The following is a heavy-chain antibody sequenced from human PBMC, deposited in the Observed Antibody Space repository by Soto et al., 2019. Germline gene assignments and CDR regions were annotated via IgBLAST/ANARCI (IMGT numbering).Heavy chain of an antibody. V-gene: IGHV4-4*02. Sequence: QVQLQESGPGLVKPSVTLSLTCAVSGGSISSSNWWSWVRQPPGKGLEWIGQIYHSGSTNYNPSRKGRVTISVERSKNPSSLKLTSVTAAHPAVYSWATLPAPSDFDYGGRGPLVTFSS. CDR3: ATLPAPSDFDY. CDR2: IYHSGST. CDR1: GGSISSSNW. J-gene: IGHJ4*02. D-gene: IGHD2-2*01.